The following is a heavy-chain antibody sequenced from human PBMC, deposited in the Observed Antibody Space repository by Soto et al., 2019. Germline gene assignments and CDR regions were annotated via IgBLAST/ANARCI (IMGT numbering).Heavy chain of an antibody. CDR1: GYTLTSYG. CDR2: ISAYNGNT. Sequence: PSVKVSCKASGYTLTSYGVSWVRQDPGQGLEWMEWISAYNGNTNYAQKLQGRVTMTTDTSTSTDYMELRSLRSDDTAVYYCARNDGDYPFYFDYWGQGTLLTVSS. V-gene: IGHV1-18*01. CDR3: ARNDGDYPFYFDY. D-gene: IGHD4-17*01. J-gene: IGHJ4*02.